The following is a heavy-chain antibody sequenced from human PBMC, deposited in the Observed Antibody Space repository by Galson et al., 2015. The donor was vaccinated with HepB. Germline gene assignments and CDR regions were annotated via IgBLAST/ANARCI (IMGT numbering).Heavy chain of an antibody. CDR3: AKAFEPYSNYDWFDP. V-gene: IGHV3-74*01. J-gene: IGHJ5*02. D-gene: IGHD4-11*01. CDR1: GFTFSSHR. CDR2: INAGGSSA. Sequence: SLRLSCAASGFTFSSHRMHWVRQAPGKGLVWVSRINAGGSSASYADSAKGRFTISRDNAKNTLYLQMNSLRPEDTAVYYCAKAFEPYSNYDWFDPWGQGTLVTVSS.